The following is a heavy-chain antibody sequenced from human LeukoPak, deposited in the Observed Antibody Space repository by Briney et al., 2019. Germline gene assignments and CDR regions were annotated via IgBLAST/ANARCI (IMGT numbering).Heavy chain of an antibody. CDR3: ARDRELVVPAANGMVFDY. Sequence: ASVKVSCKASGYTFTGYYMHWVRQAPGQGLEWMGWINPNSGGTNYAQKFQGRFTMTRDTSISTAYMELSRLRSDDTAVYYCARDRELVVPAANGMVFDYWGQGTLVTVSS. CDR2: INPNSGGT. J-gene: IGHJ4*02. V-gene: IGHV1-2*02. D-gene: IGHD2-2*01. CDR1: GYTFTGYY.